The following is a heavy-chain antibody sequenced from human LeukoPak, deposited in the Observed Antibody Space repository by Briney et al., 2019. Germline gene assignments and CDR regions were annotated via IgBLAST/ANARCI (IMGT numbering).Heavy chain of an antibody. V-gene: IGHV1-2*02. Sequence: ASVKVSCKASGYTFTGYYMHWVRQAPGQGLEWMGWINPNSGGTNYAQKFQGRVTMTRDTSISTAYMELSRLRSDDTAVYYCARDLGLTYYYDSSGYYYGDAFDIWGQGTMVTVSS. CDR3: ARDLGLTYYYDSSGYYYGDAFDI. CDR1: GYTFTGYY. CDR2: INPNSGGT. J-gene: IGHJ3*02. D-gene: IGHD3-22*01.